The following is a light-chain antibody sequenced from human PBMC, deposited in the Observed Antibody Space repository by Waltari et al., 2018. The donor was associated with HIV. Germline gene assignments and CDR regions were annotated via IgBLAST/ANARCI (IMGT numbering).Light chain of an antibody. Sequence: QSALTQPPSVSGSLGQSVTISCTGTSSDIGAYNRVSWYQQSPGTAPKLRIYEVTHRPSGVPVRFSGSKSCNTASLTISGLQADDEADYYCSSYTTSSTWVFGGGTKLTVL. V-gene: IGLV2-18*02. CDR1: SSDIGAYNR. CDR2: EVT. J-gene: IGLJ3*02. CDR3: SSYTTSSTWV.